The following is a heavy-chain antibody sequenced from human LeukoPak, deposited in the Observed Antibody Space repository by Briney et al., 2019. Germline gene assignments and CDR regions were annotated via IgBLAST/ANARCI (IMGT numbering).Heavy chain of an antibody. V-gene: IGHV3-66*01. CDR2: IYSAGSI. CDR3: AREGRGTDAFDI. Sequence: SGGSLRLSCVASGLIVSSNYMTWVRQAPGKGLEWVSIIYSAGSINYADSVKGRFTISRDNSKNTVYLQMNNVTGADTAVYYCAREGRGTDAFDIWGQGTIVTVSS. CDR1: GLIVSSNY. J-gene: IGHJ3*02. D-gene: IGHD3-16*01.